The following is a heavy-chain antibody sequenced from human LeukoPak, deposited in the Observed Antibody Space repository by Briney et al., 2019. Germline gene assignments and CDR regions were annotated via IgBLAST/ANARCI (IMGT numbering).Heavy chain of an antibody. CDR3: ARASSGSYSRYFDY. J-gene: IGHJ4*02. CDR2: IYHSGTT. V-gene: IGHV4-61*05. D-gene: IGHD1-26*01. CDR1: GGSISSSSYY. Sequence: SETLSLTCTVSGGSISSSSYYWSWIRQPPGKGLEWIGEIYHSGTTNYNPSLKSRVTISVDKSKNQFSLNLSSVTAADTAVYYCARASSGSYSRYFDYWGQGTLVTVSS.